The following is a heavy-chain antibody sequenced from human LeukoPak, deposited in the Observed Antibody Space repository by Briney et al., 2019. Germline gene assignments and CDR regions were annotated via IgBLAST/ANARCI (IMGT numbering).Heavy chain of an antibody. CDR2: ISWNSGSI. V-gene: IGHV3-9*01. CDR3: AKYIHRPGDYYYYYGMDV. Sequence: GGSLRLSCAASGFTFDDYAMHWVRQAPGKGLEWVSGISWNSGSIGYADSVKGRFTISRDNAKNSLYLQMNSLRAEDTALYYCAKYIHRPGDYYYYYGMDVWGQGTTVTVSS. D-gene: IGHD7-27*01. J-gene: IGHJ6*02. CDR1: GFTFDDYA.